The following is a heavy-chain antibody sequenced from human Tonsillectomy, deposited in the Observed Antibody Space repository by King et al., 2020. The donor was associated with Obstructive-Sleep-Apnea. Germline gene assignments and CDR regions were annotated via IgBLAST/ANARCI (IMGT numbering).Heavy chain of an antibody. D-gene: IGHD3-22*01. J-gene: IGHJ4*02. V-gene: IGHV3-30*04. CDR2: ISYDGSNK. CDR1: GFTFSSYA. Sequence: VQLVESGGGVVQPGRSLRLSCAASGFTFSSYAMHWVRQAPGKGLEWVAVISYDGSNKYYADSVKGRFTISRDNSKNTLYLQMNSLRAEDTAVYYCARGGEYYYDSSGYYFDYWGQGTLVTVSS. CDR3: ARGGEYYYDSSGYYFDY.